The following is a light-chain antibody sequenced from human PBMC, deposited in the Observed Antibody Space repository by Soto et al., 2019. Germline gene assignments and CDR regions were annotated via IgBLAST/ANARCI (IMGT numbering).Light chain of an antibody. V-gene: IGLV1-47*02. CDR1: SSNIGRDY. CDR3: QSYDSSLSGWV. Sequence: QSVLTQPPSASGTPGQRVTISCSGSSSNIGRDYVYWYQQLPGTAPKLLIYTNNQRPSGVPDRFSGSKSGTSASLAISGLRSEDEADYYCQSYDSSLSGWVFGGGTKLTVL. J-gene: IGLJ3*02. CDR2: TNN.